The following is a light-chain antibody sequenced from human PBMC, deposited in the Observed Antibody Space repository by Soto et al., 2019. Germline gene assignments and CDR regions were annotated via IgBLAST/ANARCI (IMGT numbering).Light chain of an antibody. V-gene: IGKV4-1*01. CDR3: HQYNSWPRGT. Sequence: DIVMTQSPDSLAVSLGERATIHCKSSQTIFYTSSNKNYLAWYQQRPGQPPRLLLYGASTRATGIPVRFRGSGSGTEFTLTISSLQSEDSAVYYCHQYNSWPRGTFGPGTKVEIK. CDR1: QTIFYTSSNKNY. CDR2: GAS. J-gene: IGKJ3*01.